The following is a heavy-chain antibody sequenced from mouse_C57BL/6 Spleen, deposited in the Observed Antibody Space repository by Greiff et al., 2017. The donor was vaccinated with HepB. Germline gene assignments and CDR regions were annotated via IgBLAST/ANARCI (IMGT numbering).Heavy chain of an antibody. Sequence: ESGPGLVKPSQSLSLTCSVTGYSITSGYYWNWIRQFPGNKLEWMGYISYDGSNNYNPSLKNRISITRDTSKNQFFLKLNSVTTEDTATYYCAKRGGLRYAMDYWGQGTSVTVSS. J-gene: IGHJ4*01. V-gene: IGHV3-6*01. CDR2: ISYDGSN. D-gene: IGHD2-4*01. CDR3: AKRGGLRYAMDY. CDR1: GYSITSGYY.